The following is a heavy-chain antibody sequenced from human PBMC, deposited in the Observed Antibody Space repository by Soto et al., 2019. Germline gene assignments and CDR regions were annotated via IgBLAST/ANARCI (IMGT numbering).Heavy chain of an antibody. CDR3: VRVAYGDLGG. Sequence: EVQLVESGGGLVQPGGSLRLSCAASGFTFSSYWMHWVRQAPGKGLVWVSRIKSDGSDTSYADSVMGRFTISRANAKNTLYLQMSSLRAEDTAVYYCVRVAYGDLGGWGQGTLVTVSS. J-gene: IGHJ4*02. V-gene: IGHV3-74*01. CDR2: IKSDGSDT. CDR1: GFTFSSYW. D-gene: IGHD4-17*01.